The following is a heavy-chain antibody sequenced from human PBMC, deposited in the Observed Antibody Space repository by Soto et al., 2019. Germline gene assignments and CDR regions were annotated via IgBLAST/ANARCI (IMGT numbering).Heavy chain of an antibody. D-gene: IGHD6-6*01. Sequence: EVQLVESGGDLVQPGGSQRLSCAVSGFSVRDYHMNWVRQVPGRGLEWVSYISQGSIVIYYADSVKGRFTISRDDAKNSVSLHMNSLRAEDTAVYYCTRDGRRGYDMDVWGQGTTVTVSS. V-gene: IGHV3-48*01. CDR3: TRDGRRGYDMDV. CDR2: ISQGSIVI. J-gene: IGHJ6*02. CDR1: GFSVRDYH.